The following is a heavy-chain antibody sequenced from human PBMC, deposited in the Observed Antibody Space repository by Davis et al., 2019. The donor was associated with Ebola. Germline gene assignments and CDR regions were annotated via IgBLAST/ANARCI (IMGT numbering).Heavy chain of an antibody. CDR1: GGSFSGYY. CDR3: ARGDAWNWFDP. CDR2: IYYSGST. Sequence: PSETLSLTCAVYGGSFSGYYWSWIRQPPGKGLEWIGYIYYSGSTNYNPSLKSRVTISVDTSKHQFSLKLSSVTAADTAVYYCARGDAWNWFDPWGQGTLVTVSS. V-gene: IGHV4-59*01. J-gene: IGHJ5*02.